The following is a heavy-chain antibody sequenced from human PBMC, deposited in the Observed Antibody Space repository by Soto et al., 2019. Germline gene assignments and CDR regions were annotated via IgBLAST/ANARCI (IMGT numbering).Heavy chain of an antibody. CDR3: AKDGPRRRGCSSWGAFDI. V-gene: IGHV3-30*18. CDR2: ISYDGSNK. CDR1: GFTFSSYG. D-gene: IGHD6-6*01. Sequence: GGSLRLSCAASGFTFSSYGMHWVRQAPGKGLEWVAVISYDGSNKYYADSVKGRFTISRDNSKNTLYLQMNSLRAEDTAVYYCAKDGPRRRGCSSWGAFDIWGQGTMVTVSS. J-gene: IGHJ3*02.